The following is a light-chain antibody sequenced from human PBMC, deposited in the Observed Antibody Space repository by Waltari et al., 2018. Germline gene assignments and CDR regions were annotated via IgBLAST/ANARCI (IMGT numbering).Light chain of an antibody. J-gene: IGLJ2*01. Sequence: QSALTQPASVSGSPGQSITISCTGSSSDIGSYNVFSWYQNHPGKAPNLVIYEVINRPSGVSNRFSGSKSGNTASRTISGLQAEDEADYYCCSYAGSVVFGGGTKLTVL. V-gene: IGLV2-23*02. CDR1: SSDIGSYNV. CDR3: CSYAGSVV. CDR2: EVI.